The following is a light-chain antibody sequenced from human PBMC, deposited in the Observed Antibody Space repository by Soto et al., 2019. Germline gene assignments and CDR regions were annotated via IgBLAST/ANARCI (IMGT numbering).Light chain of an antibody. V-gene: IGKV3-20*01. CDR1: QSVRNNW. Sequence: EIVLTQSPGTLSLSPGEGATLFCRASQSVRNNWLAWYQQKPGQAPRALIYDGSTRATGLSDRFSGSGSGTDFTLTITRLEPEDFAVYYCQQRDNSPPSWTFGQGTKVEIK. CDR3: QQRDNSPPSWT. J-gene: IGKJ1*01. CDR2: DGS.